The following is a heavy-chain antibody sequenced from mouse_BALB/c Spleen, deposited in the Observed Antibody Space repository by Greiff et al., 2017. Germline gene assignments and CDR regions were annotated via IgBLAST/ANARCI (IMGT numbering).Heavy chain of an antibody. Sequence: DVQLQESGPGLVKPSQSLSLTCTVTGYSITSDYAWNWIRQFPGNKLEWMGYISYSGSTSYNPSLKSRISITRDTSKNQFFLQLNSVTTEDTATYYCARGTATNAMDDWGQGTSVTVSS. CDR3: ARGTATNAMDD. CDR1: GYSITSDYA. J-gene: IGHJ4*01. D-gene: IGHD1-2*01. CDR2: ISYSGST. V-gene: IGHV3-2*02.